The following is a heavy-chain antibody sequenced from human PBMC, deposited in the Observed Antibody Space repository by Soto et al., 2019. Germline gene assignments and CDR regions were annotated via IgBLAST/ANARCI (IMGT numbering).Heavy chain of an antibody. J-gene: IGHJ5*02. CDR2: IIPIFGTA. CDR3: AKRGYSGTNWFEP. V-gene: IGHV1-69*13. CDR1: GGTCSSDA. D-gene: IGHD5-12*01. Sequence: AVKVSCKASGGTCSSDAISWVRQAPGQGLEWMGGIIPIFGTANYAQKFQGRVTITADESTSTAYMELSSMRSEDTAVYYCAKRGYSGTNWFEPWGQGTLVTVSS.